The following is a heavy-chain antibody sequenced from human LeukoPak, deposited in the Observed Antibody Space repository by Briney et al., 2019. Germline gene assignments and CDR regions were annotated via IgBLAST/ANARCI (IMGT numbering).Heavy chain of an antibody. CDR3: ARDLSGSYIHFDY. CDR1: GFTFSSYS. J-gene: IGHJ4*02. D-gene: IGHD1-26*01. Sequence: GGSLRLSCAASGFTFSSYSMNWVRQAPGKGLEWVTAISYDGSNKYYADSVKGRFTISRDNSKNTLYVQMNSLRAEDTAVYYCARDLSGSYIHFDYWGQGTLVTVSS. CDR2: ISYDGSNK. V-gene: IGHV3-30*03.